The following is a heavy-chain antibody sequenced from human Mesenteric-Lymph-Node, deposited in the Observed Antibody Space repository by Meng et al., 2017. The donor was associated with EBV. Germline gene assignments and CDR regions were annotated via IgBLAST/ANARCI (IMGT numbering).Heavy chain of an antibody. Sequence: GAVVGSGGGLDKAGGSMGRYCAGSGFNFSSYSLNWVRQAAGKGMEWVSSISSSSSYIYYADSVKGRFTISRDNAKNSLYLQMNSLRAEDTAVYYCARAPNDYGDYWGQGTLVTVSS. CDR1: GFNFSSYS. V-gene: IGHV3-21*01. CDR2: ISSSSSYI. CDR3: ARAPNDYGDY. J-gene: IGHJ4*02.